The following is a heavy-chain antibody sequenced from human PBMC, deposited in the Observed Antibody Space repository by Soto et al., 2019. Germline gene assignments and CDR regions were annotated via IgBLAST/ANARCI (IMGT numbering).Heavy chain of an antibody. J-gene: IGHJ4*02. CDR3: ARGPSTVTYNTTFDY. D-gene: IGHD4-17*01. Sequence: SETLSLTCVVYGGSFSGYYWSWIRQPPGKGLEWIGEINHSGSTNYNPSLNSRVTISVDTSKNQFSLKLSSVTAADTALYYCARGPSTVTYNTTFDYWGQGTLVTVSS. CDR2: INHSGST. V-gene: IGHV4-34*01. CDR1: GGSFSGYY.